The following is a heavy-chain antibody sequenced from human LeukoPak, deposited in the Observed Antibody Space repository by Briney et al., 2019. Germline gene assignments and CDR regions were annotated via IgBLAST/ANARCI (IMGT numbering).Heavy chain of an antibody. CDR1: GGSISTYY. Sequence: SETLSLTCTVSGGSISTYYWSWIRQPPGKGLEWIGYIYYIGNTNYNPSLKSRVTISVDTSKNQFSLKLSSVTAAHTAVYYCARLYYDILTGYIYLDSWGQGTLVTVSS. CDR3: ARLYYDILTGYIYLDS. CDR2: IYYIGNT. V-gene: IGHV4-59*08. J-gene: IGHJ5*01. D-gene: IGHD3-9*01.